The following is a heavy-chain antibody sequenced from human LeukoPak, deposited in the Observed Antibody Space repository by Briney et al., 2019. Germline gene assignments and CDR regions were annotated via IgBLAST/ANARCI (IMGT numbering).Heavy chain of an antibody. J-gene: IGHJ6*02. CDR2: INPDGSER. Sequence: GGSLRLSCAASGFSFSSYYMSWVRQAPGKGLEWVALINPDGSERYYVDSVKGRFTISRDNSKNTLYLQMNSLRAEDTAVYYCAREPVVPAAIFYYYYGMDVWGQGTTVTVSS. V-gene: IGHV3-7*01. CDR3: AREPVVPAAIFYYYYGMDV. CDR1: GFSFSSYY. D-gene: IGHD2-2*01.